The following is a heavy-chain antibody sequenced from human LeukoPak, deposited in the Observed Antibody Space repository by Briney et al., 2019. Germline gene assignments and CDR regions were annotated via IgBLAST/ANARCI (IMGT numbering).Heavy chain of an antibody. CDR1: GGSISSYY. D-gene: IGHD6-19*01. V-gene: IGHV4-59*01. CDR2: IYYSGST. J-gene: IGHJ1*01. CDR3: AKEGYSSGWYFYFQH. Sequence: PSETLSLTCTASGGSISSYYWSWIRQPPGKGLEWIGYIYYSGSTNYNPSLKSRVTISVDTSKNQFSLKLSSVTAADTAVYYCAKEGYSSGWYFYFQHWGQGTLVTVSS.